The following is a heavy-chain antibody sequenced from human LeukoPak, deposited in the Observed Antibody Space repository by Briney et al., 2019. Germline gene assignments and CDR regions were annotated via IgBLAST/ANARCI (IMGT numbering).Heavy chain of an antibody. CDR3: ARDAAAAAMFPFDY. CDR2: ISAYNGNT. V-gene: IGHV1-18*01. J-gene: IGHJ4*02. D-gene: IGHD6-13*01. Sequence: ASVKVSCKASGYTFTSYGISWVRQAPGQGLEWMGWISAYNGNTNYAQKLQGRVTMTTDTYTSTAYMELRSLRSDDTAVYYCARDAAAAAMFPFDYWGQGTLVTVSS. CDR1: GYTFTSYG.